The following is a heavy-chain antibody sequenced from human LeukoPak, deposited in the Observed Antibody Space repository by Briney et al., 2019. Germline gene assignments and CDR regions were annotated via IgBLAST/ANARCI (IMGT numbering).Heavy chain of an antibody. V-gene: IGHV1-46*01. CDR2: INPSGGST. Sequence: ASVTVSCKASGYTFTSYYMHWVRQAPGQGLEWMGIINPSGGSTSYAQKFQGRVTMTRDTSTSTVYMELSSLRSEDTAVYYCARDQAGTTIGAPETDYWGQGTLVTVSS. D-gene: IGHD1-1*01. CDR3: ARDQAGTTIGAPETDY. J-gene: IGHJ4*02. CDR1: GYTFTSYY.